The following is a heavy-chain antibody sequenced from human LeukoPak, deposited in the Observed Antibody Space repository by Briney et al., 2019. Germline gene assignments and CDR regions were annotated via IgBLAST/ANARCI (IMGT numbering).Heavy chain of an antibody. V-gene: IGHV4-34*01. D-gene: IGHD6-13*01. Sequence: SETLSLTCAVYGGSFSGYYWSWIRQPPGEGLEWIGEINHSGSTNYNPSLKSRVTISVDTSKNQFSLKLSSVTAADTAVYYCARRKGRYSIERYFDYWGQGTLVTVSS. CDR2: INHSGST. CDR1: GGSFSGYY. J-gene: IGHJ4*02. CDR3: ARRKGRYSIERYFDY.